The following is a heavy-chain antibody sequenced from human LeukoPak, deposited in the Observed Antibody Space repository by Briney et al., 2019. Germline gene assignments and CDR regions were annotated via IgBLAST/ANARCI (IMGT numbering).Heavy chain of an antibody. Sequence: SETLSLTCTISGGSISSYYWSWIRQPPGKGLEWIGYIYYSGSTNYNPSLKSRVTISVDTSKNQFSLKLSSVTAADTAVYYCATVGAAAVRGYYYYGIDVWGQGTTVTVSS. D-gene: IGHD6-13*01. CDR3: ATVGAAAVRGYYYYGIDV. V-gene: IGHV4-59*01. CDR1: GGSISSYY. CDR2: IYYSGST. J-gene: IGHJ6*02.